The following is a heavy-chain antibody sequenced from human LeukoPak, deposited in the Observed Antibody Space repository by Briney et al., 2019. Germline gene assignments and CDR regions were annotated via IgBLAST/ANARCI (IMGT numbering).Heavy chain of an antibody. Sequence: GGSLRLSCAASGFTVSSNYMSWVRQAPGKGLEWVSVIYSGGSTYYADSVKGRFTISRDNSKNTLYLQMNSLRAEDTAVYYCAKEVTTERSFDYWGQGTLVTVSS. D-gene: IGHD4-11*01. CDR1: GFTVSSNY. J-gene: IGHJ4*02. CDR2: IYSGGST. V-gene: IGHV3-53*05. CDR3: AKEVTTERSFDY.